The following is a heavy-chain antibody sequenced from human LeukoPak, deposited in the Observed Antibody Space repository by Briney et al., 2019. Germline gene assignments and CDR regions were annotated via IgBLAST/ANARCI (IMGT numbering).Heavy chain of an antibody. Sequence: RASETLSLTRTVSGGSISSYYWSWLRQPPGKGLEWIGCMYYRGSTNYNPSLKSRVTISVDTSKNQFSLKLSSVTAADTAVYYCARSLTAAHYYYYGMDVWGQGTTVTVSS. CDR2: MYYRGST. CDR3: ARSLTAAHYYYYGMDV. J-gene: IGHJ6*02. CDR1: GGSISSYY. D-gene: IGHD3-16*01. V-gene: IGHV4-59*08.